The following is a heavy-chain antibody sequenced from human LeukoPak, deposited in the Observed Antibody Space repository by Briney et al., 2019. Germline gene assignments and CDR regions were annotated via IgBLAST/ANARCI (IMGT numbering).Heavy chain of an antibody. CDR2: ISPHGDIE. D-gene: IGHD1/OR15-1a*01. V-gene: IGHV3-30*18. CDR1: GFTFTTFG. CDR3: AKINNNDDY. Sequence: RSLRLSCAASGFTFTTFGIHWVRQAPGKGLEWVAAISPHGDIEYYTDSVKGRFTISRDNSKNMIYLQMNSLRGEDSAVYYCAKINNNDDYWGQGNLVTVSS. J-gene: IGHJ4*02.